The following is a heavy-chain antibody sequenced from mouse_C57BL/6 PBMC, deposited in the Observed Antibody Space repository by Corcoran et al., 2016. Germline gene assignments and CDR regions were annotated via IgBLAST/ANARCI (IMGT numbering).Heavy chain of an antibody. Sequence: EVQLQQSGPELVKPGASVKIPCKASGYTFTDYNMDWVKQSHGKSLEWIGDINPNNGGTIYNQKFKGKATLTVDKSSSTAYIELRSLTSEDTAVYYCASGRGWLLGYWGQGTTLTVSS. CDR3: ASGRGWLLGY. J-gene: IGHJ2*01. V-gene: IGHV1-18*01. CDR2: INPNNGGT. CDR1: GYTFTDYN. D-gene: IGHD2-3*01.